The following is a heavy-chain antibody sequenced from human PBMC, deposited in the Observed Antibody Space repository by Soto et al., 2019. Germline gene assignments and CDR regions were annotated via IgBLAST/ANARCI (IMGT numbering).Heavy chain of an antibody. Sequence: GGSLRLSCAASGFTFSDYNMSWIRQAPGKGLEWVSYISSSGSTIYYADSVKGRFTISRDNAKNSLYLQMYSLRAEDTAVYYCATSVPAATQCFDYWGQGTLVTSSS. V-gene: IGHV3-11*01. CDR2: ISSSGSTI. J-gene: IGHJ4*01. D-gene: IGHD2-2*01. CDR3: ATSVPAATQCFDY. CDR1: GFTFSDYN.